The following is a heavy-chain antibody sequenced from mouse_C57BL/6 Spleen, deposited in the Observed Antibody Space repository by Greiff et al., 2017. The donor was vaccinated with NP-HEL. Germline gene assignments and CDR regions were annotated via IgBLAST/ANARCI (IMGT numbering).Heavy chain of an antibody. J-gene: IGHJ1*03. Sequence: VKLQQPGAELVKPGASVKLSCKASGYTFTSYWMHWVKQRPGRGLEWIGRIDPNSGGTKYNEKFKSKATLTVDKPSSTAYMQLSSLTSEDSAVYYCARSYYGSSPYWYFDVWGTGTTVTVSS. CDR2: IDPNSGGT. D-gene: IGHD1-1*01. V-gene: IGHV1-72*01. CDR3: ARSYYGSSPYWYFDV. CDR1: GYTFTSYW.